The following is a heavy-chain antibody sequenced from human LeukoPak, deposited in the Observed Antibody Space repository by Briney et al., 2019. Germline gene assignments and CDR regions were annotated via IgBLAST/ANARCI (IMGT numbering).Heavy chain of an antibody. D-gene: IGHD6-6*01. CDR2: INSSSSYI. J-gene: IGHJ5*02. CDR3: ARDRMAIAARPEGYWFDP. V-gene: IGHV3-21*01. CDR1: GFTFSSYS. Sequence: GTSLRLSCAASGFTFSSYSMNWVRQAPGKGLEWVSSINSSSSYIYYADSVKGRFTISRDNAKNSLYLQMNSLRAEDTAVYYCARDRMAIAARPEGYWFDPWGQGTLVTVSS.